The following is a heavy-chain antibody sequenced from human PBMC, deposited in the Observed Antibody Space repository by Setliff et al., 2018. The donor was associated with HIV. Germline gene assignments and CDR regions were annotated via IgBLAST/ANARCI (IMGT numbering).Heavy chain of an antibody. J-gene: IGHJ4*02. D-gene: IGHD3-10*01. Sequence: GGSLRLSCAASGFTFSDYYMSWIRQAPGKGLEWVPYISSSGSTLYYADSVKGRFTISRDNAKNSLYLQMNSLRAEDTAVYYCARDTTYYYGSGSHHWGQGTLVTVSS. CDR3: ARDTTYYYGSGSHH. V-gene: IGHV3-11*04. CDR1: GFTFSDYY. CDR2: ISSSGSTL.